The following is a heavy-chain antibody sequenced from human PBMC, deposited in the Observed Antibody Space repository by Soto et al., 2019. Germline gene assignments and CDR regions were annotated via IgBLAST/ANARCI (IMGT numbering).Heavy chain of an antibody. Sequence: QVQLVESGGGVVQPGRSLRLSCAASGFIFSSYGMNWVRQAPGKGLEWVAVMSFDGSIKYYADSVKGRFTISRDNSKNTLYLQMNSPRAQDTAVYYCATIAVLPAFDIWGQGTMVTVSS. CDR2: MSFDGSIK. J-gene: IGHJ3*02. CDR1: GFIFSSYG. D-gene: IGHD6-19*01. CDR3: ATIAVLPAFDI. V-gene: IGHV3-30*03.